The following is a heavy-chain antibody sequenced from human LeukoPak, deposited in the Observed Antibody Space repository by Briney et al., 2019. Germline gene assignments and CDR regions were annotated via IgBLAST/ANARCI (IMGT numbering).Heavy chain of an antibody. CDR2: IYYSGST. J-gene: IGHJ5*02. CDR3: ARDRGNWFDP. V-gene: IGHV4-59*12. Sequence: SETLSLTCTVSGGSISSYYWSWIRQPPGKGLEWIGYIYYSGSTHYNPSLKSRVTISVDTSKNQFSLKLSSVTAADTAVYYCARDRGNWFDPWGQGTLVTVSS. D-gene: IGHD3-10*01. CDR1: GGSISSYY.